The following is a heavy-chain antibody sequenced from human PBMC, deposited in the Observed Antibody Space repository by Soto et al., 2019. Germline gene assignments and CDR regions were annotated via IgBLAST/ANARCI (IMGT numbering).Heavy chain of an antibody. J-gene: IGHJ4*02. V-gene: IGHV3-23*01. Sequence: PGGSLRLSCAASGFTFSSYAMSWVRQAPGKGLEWVSAISGSGGSTYYADSVKGRFTISRDNSKNTLYLQMNSLRAEDTAVYYCAKGRTPDRRIMVYAMGLDYWGQGTLVTVSS. D-gene: IGHD2-8*01. CDR1: GFTFSSYA. CDR2: ISGSGGST. CDR3: AKGRTPDRRIMVYAMGLDY.